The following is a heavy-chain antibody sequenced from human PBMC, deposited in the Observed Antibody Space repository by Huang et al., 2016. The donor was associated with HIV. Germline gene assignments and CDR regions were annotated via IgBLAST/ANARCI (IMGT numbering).Heavy chain of an antibody. Sequence: QVQLQQWGAGLLRPSETLSLTCAVYGGSFSGYYGTWFRQPPGKGLGWIGEIKHSERTNYNPALKSRVTISVDTSRNQFSLTLTSVTAADTAVYYCARGQGGYYYYYMDVWGKGTTVTVSS. J-gene: IGHJ6*03. CDR3: ARGQGGYYYYYMDV. V-gene: IGHV4-34*01. CDR2: IKHSERT. CDR1: GGSFSGYY.